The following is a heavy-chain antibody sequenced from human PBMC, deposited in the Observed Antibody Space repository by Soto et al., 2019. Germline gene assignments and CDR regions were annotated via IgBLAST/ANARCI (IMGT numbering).Heavy chain of an antibody. D-gene: IGHD3-22*01. V-gene: IGHV3-48*02. CDR3: ARDSPNYYDSSGYPRPTTDY. J-gene: IGHJ4*02. Sequence: GGSLRLSCAASGFTFSSYAMSWVRQAPGKGLEWVSAISSSSSTIYYADSVKGRFTISRDNAKNSLYLQMNSLRDEDTAVYYCARDSPNYYDSSGYPRPTTDYWGQGTLVTVSS. CDR2: ISSSSSTI. CDR1: GFTFSSYA.